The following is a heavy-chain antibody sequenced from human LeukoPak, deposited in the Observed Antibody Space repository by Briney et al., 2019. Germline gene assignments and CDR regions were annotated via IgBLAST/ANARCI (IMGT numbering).Heavy chain of an antibody. CDR2: MHYSGTT. CDR1: GGTISNNHYY. D-gene: IGHD1-26*01. J-gene: IGHJ4*02. CDR3: ARNDRGRPADY. Sequence: SETLTLTCNASGGTISNNHYYWSCIRQPPGKGLEWIGGMHYSGTTYLNPPLRSRVTISVDTSKNQFSLRLISVTAADTAVYYWARNDRGRPADYWGQGDLVTVSS. V-gene: IGHV4-39*01.